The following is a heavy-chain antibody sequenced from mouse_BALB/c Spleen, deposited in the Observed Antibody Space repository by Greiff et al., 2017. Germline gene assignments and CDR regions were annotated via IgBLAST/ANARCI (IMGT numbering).Heavy chain of an antibody. D-gene: IGHD1-1*01. J-gene: IGHJ4*01. CDR1: GYTFTSYW. V-gene: IGHV1-53*01. CDR3: ASIYYYGSSYVRAMDY. CDR2: INPSNGGT. Sequence: QVQLQQPGAELVKPGASVKLSCKASGYTFTSYWMHWVKLRPGQGFEWIGEINPSNGGTNYNGKFKGKATLTADKSSSTAYMQLSSLTSVDSAVYFCASIYYYGSSYVRAMDYWGQGTSVTVSS.